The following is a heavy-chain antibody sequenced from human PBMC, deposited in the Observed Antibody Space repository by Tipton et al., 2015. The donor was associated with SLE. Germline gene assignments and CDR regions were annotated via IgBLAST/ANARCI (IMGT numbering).Heavy chain of an antibody. Sequence: TLSLTCAVSGYSITSGYYWGWIRQPPGKGLEWIGSIYHSGSTYYNPSLKSRVTISVDTSKNQFSLKLTSVTAADTAVYYCARDDGGPYIAAFDYWGQGTLVTVSS. D-gene: IGHD6-13*01. V-gene: IGHV4-38-2*02. J-gene: IGHJ4*02. CDR2: IYHSGST. CDR3: ARDDGGPYIAAFDY. CDR1: GYSITSGYY.